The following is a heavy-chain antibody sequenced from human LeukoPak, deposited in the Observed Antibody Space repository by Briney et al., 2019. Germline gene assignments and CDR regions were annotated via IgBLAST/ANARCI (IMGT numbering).Heavy chain of an antibody. Sequence: PSETLSLTCTVSGCSISSYYWSWIRQPPGKGLEWIGYIYYSGSTKYNPSLKSRVTISVDASKTQFSLKLNSVTAADTAVYYCARGSRELYYFDYWGQGTLVTVSS. CDR1: GCSISSYY. V-gene: IGHV4-59*01. D-gene: IGHD1-7*01. CDR2: IYYSGST. J-gene: IGHJ4*02. CDR3: ARGSRELYYFDY.